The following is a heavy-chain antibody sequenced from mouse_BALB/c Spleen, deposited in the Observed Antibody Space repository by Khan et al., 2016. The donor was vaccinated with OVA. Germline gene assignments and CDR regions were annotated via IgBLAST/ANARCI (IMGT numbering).Heavy chain of an antibody. J-gene: IGHJ3*01. CDR1: GFSLISYG. CDR2: IWSGGTT. V-gene: IGHV2-2*02. CDR3: ARRADDGAWFAY. D-gene: IGHD2-12*01. Sequence: VQLKESGPGLVQPSQSLSITCTVSGFSLISYGVHWVRQSPGKGLEWLGVIWSGGTTDYNAALISRVSISKDNSKSQVFFELNSLEANDSATYYCARRADDGAWFAYWGQGTLVTVSA.